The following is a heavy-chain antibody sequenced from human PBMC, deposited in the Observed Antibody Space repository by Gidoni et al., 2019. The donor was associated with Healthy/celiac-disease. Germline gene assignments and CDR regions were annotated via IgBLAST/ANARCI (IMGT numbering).Heavy chain of an antibody. CDR2: ISAYNGNT. Sequence: QVQLVQSGAEVKKPGASVKVSCKASGYTFTSYGISWVRQAPGQGLERMGWISAYNGNTNYAQKLQGRVTMTTDTSTSTAYMELRSLRSDDTAVYYCARTRITMVQGVIGRDWFDPWGQGTLVTVSS. CDR3: ARTRITMVQGVIGRDWFDP. J-gene: IGHJ5*02. V-gene: IGHV1-18*01. D-gene: IGHD3-10*01. CDR1: GYTFTSYG.